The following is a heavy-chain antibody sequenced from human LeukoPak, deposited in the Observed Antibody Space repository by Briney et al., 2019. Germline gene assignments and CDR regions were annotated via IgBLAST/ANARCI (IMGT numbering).Heavy chain of an antibody. Sequence: GGSLRLSCAASGFTFSSYWMSWVRQAPGKGLEWVANIKQDGSDKYYVDSVKGRFTIPKDNAKSSLYLQMNSLRAEDTAVYYCARAWIELWSHDYWGQGTLVTVSS. D-gene: IGHD5-18*01. J-gene: IGHJ4*02. CDR3: ARAWIELWSHDY. V-gene: IGHV3-7*03. CDR2: IKQDGSDK. CDR1: GFTFSSYW.